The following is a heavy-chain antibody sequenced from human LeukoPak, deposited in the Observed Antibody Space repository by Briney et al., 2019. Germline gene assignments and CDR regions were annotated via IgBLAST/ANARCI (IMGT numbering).Heavy chain of an antibody. Sequence: GGSLRLSCAASGFTFSSYSMNWVRQAPGKGLEWVSSVSSSSSYIYYADSVKGRFTISRDNAKNSLYLQMNSLRAEDTAVYYCARGRYSGSYYGEYFQPWVQGTLVTVSS. CDR2: VSSSSSYI. D-gene: IGHD1-26*01. CDR1: GFTFSSYS. V-gene: IGHV3-21*01. CDR3: ARGRYSGSYYGEYFQP. J-gene: IGHJ1*01.